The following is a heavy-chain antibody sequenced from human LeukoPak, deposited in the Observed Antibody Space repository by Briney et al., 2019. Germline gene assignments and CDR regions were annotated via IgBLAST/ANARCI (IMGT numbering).Heavy chain of an antibody. CDR3: ARSPSSGCPEDY. V-gene: IGHV3-30*04. CDR1: GFTFSSYA. CDR2: ISYDGSNK. D-gene: IGHD6-19*01. Sequence: GGSLRLSCAASGFTFSSYAMHWVRQAPGKGLEWVAVISYDGSNKYYADSVKGRFTISRDNSKNTLYLQMNSLRAEDTAVYYCARSPSSGCPEDYWGQGTLVTVSS. J-gene: IGHJ4*02.